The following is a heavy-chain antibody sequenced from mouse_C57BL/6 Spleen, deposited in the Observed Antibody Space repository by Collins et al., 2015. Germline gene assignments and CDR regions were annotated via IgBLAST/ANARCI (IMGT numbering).Heavy chain of an antibody. CDR1: GYTFTNYG. J-gene: IGHJ3*01. Sequence: QIQLVQSGPELKKPGETVKISCKASGYTFTNYGMNWVKQAPGKGLKWMGWINTNTGEPTYAEEFKGRFAFSLETSASTAYLQINNLKNEDTATYFCARGIERFAYWGQGTLVTVSA. CDR3: ARGIERFAY. CDR2: INTNTGEP. V-gene: IGHV9-3*02.